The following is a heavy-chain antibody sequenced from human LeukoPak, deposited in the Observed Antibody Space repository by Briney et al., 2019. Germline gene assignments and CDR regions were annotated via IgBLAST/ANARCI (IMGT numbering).Heavy chain of an antibody. Sequence: SETLSLTCTVSGGSISSYYWSWIRQPPGKGLEWIGYIYYSGSTNYNPSLKSRVTISVDTSKNQFSLKLSSVTAADTAVYYCARLMFYDFWSGYYFAAFDIWGQGTMVTVSS. J-gene: IGHJ3*02. V-gene: IGHV4-59*12. CDR3: ARLMFYDFWSGYYFAAFDI. D-gene: IGHD3-3*01. CDR1: GGSISSYY. CDR2: IYYSGST.